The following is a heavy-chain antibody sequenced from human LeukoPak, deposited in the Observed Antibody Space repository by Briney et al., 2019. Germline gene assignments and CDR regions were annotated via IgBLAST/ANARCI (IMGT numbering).Heavy chain of an antibody. CDR3: ARVEPAGLFDY. CDR1: GGSISSGDYY. V-gene: IGHV4-30-4*08. D-gene: IGHD2-2*01. CDR2: IYYSGST. Sequence: PSETLSLTCTVSGGSISSGDYYWSWIRQPPGKGLEWIGYIYYSGSTYYNPSLKSRVTISVDTSKNQFSLKLSSVTAADTAVYYCARVEPAGLFDYLGQGTLVTVST. J-gene: IGHJ4*02.